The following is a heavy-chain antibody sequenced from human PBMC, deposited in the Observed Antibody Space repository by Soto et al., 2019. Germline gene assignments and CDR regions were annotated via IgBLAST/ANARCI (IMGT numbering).Heavy chain of an antibody. CDR3: ARDSVDTAMVTNYYGMDV. J-gene: IGHJ6*02. CDR1: GFTFSDYY. CDR2: ISSSSSYT. D-gene: IGHD5-18*01. Sequence: QVQLVESGGGLVKPGGSLRLSCAASGFTFSDYYMSWIRQAPGKGLEWVSYISSSSSYTNYADSVKGRFTISRDNAKNSMYLQMNGLRAEDTAVYYCARDSVDTAMVTNYYGMDVWGQGTTVTVSS. V-gene: IGHV3-11*06.